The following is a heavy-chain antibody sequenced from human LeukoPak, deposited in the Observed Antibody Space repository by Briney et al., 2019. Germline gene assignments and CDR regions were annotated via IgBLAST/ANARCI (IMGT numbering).Heavy chain of an antibody. Sequence: PGGSLRLSCTASGFTFSNAWMSWVRQAPGKGLEWVGRIKSKPAGGSTDYAAPIKGRFTISRDNSKNTLYLQMNSLRAEDTAVYYCAKDGGTSPYGPPGYFDYWGQGTLVTVSS. V-gene: IGHV3-15*01. CDR1: GFTFSNAW. J-gene: IGHJ4*02. CDR2: IKSKPAGGST. CDR3: AKDGGTSPYGPPGYFDY. D-gene: IGHD3-16*01.